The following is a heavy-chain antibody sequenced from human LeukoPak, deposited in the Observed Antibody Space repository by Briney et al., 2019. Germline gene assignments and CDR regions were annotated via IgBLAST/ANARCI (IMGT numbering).Heavy chain of an antibody. CDR2: ISSSSSYI. D-gene: IGHD3-22*01. CDR3: AKIGAYDSSGYYL. CDR1: GFTFSSYS. V-gene: IGHV3-21*01. J-gene: IGHJ4*02. Sequence: GGSLRLSCAASGFTFSSYSMNWVRQAPGKGLEWVSSISSSSSYIYYADSVKGRFTISRDNAKNSLYLQMNSLRAEDTAVYYCAKIGAYDSSGYYLWGQGTLVTVSS.